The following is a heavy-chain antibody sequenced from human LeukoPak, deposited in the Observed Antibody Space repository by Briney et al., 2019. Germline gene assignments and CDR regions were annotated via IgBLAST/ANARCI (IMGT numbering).Heavy chain of an antibody. Sequence: TGGSLRLSCAASGFTFSSYAMSWVRQAPGKGLEWVSAISGSGGSTYYADSVKGRFTISRGNSKNTLYLQMNSLRAEDTAVYYCAKVRDYGDYVWDYWGQGTLVTVSS. CDR3: AKVRDYGDYVWDY. CDR1: GFTFSSYA. D-gene: IGHD4-17*01. J-gene: IGHJ4*02. CDR2: ISGSGGST. V-gene: IGHV3-23*01.